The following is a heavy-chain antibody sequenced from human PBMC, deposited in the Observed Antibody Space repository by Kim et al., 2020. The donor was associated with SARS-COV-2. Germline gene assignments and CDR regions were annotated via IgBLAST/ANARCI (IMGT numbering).Heavy chain of an antibody. CDR1: GFTFSSYE. Sequence: GGSLRLSCAASGFTFSSYEMNWVRQAPGKGLEWVSYISSSGSTIYYADSVKGRFTISRDNAKNSLYLQMNSLRAEDTAVYYCARARPVRLHALFDYWGQGTLVTVSS. V-gene: IGHV3-48*03. D-gene: IGHD6-25*01. CDR3: ARARPVRLHALFDY. CDR2: ISSSGSTI. J-gene: IGHJ4*02.